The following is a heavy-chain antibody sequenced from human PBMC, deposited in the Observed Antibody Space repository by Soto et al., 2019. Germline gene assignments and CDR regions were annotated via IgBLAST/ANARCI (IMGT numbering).Heavy chain of an antibody. D-gene: IGHD2-2*01. CDR2: INPSGGST. J-gene: IGHJ6*03. CDR1: GYTFTSYY. Sequence: ASVKVSCKASGYTFTSYYMHWVRQAPGQGLEWMGIINPSGGSTSYAQKFQGRVTMTRDTSTSTVYMELSSLRSEDTAVYYCARDGLVPAARYYYYYYMDVWGKGTTVTVSS. V-gene: IGHV1-46*03. CDR3: ARDGLVPAARYYYYYYMDV.